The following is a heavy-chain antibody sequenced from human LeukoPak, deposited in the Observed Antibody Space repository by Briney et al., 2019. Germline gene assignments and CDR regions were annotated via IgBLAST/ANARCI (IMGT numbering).Heavy chain of an antibody. CDR2: INPNSGGT. CDR3: ARCGSSWYGYYYYYYMDV. J-gene: IGHJ6*03. Sequence: ASVKVSCKASGYTFTSYGISWVRQAPGQGLEWMGWINPNSGGTNYAQKFQGRVTMTRDTSISTAYMELSRLRSDDTAVYYCARCGSSWYGYYYYYYMDVWGKGTTVTVSS. V-gene: IGHV1-2*02. CDR1: GYTFTSYG. D-gene: IGHD6-13*01.